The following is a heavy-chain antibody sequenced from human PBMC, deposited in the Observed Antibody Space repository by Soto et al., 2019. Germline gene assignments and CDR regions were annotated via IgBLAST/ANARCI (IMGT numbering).Heavy chain of an antibody. CDR2: ISYDGSNK. V-gene: IGHV3-30*18. CDR1: GFTFSSYG. D-gene: IGHD3-22*01. Sequence: GGSLRLSCAASGFTFSSYGMHWVRQAPGKGLEWVAVISYDGSNKYYADSVKGRFTISRDNSKNTLYLQMNSLRAEDTAVYYCAKDRHFYDSSGYPVHIYYYYYYGMDVWGQGTTVTVSS. J-gene: IGHJ6*02. CDR3: AKDRHFYDSSGYPVHIYYYYYYGMDV.